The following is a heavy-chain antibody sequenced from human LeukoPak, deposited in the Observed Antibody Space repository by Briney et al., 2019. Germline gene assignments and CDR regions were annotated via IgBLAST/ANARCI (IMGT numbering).Heavy chain of an antibody. CDR3: AKGGVDYSNPLGY. J-gene: IGHJ4*02. CDR2: ISGSGGGT. Sequence: GGSLRLSCAASQFTFSSYAMSWVRQAPGKGLAWVSAISGSGGGTYYADSVKGRFTISRDNSKNTLYLQMSSLRAEDTAVYYCAKGGVDYSNPLGYWGQGTLVTVSS. V-gene: IGHV3-23*01. D-gene: IGHD4-11*01. CDR1: QFTFSSYA.